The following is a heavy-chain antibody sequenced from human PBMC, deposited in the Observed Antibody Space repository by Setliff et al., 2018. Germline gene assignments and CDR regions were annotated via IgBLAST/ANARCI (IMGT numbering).Heavy chain of an antibody. CDR3: ATFWSGYFDY. D-gene: IGHD3-3*01. CDR2: INSDGSST. V-gene: IGHV3-74*01. Sequence: GSLRLSCAASGFTFSSYWMYWVRQAPGKGLVWVSRINSDGSSTSYADSVKGRFTISRDNAKNTLYLQMSTLRAEDTAVYYCATFWSGYFDYWGQGSLVTVSS. CDR1: GFTFSSYW. J-gene: IGHJ4*02.